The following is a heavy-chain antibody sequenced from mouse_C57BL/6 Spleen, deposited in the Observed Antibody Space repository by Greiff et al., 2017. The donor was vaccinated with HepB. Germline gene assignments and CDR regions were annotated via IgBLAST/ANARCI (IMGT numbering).Heavy chain of an antibody. CDR1: GYTFTSYG. CDR3: ARTLITTVVATDYDAMDY. D-gene: IGHD1-1*01. J-gene: IGHJ4*01. Sequence: QVQLQESGAELARPGASVKLSCKASGYTFTSYGISWVKQRTGQGLEWIGEIYPRSGNTYYNEKFKGKATLTADKSSSTAYMELRSLTSEDSAVYFCARTLITTVVATDYDAMDYWGQGTSVTVSS. CDR2: IYPRSGNT. V-gene: IGHV1-81*01.